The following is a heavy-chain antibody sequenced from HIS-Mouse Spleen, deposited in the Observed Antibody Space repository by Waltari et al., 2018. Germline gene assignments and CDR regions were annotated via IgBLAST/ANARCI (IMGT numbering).Heavy chain of an antibody. J-gene: IGHJ4*02. CDR3: ARAAGSHFDY. V-gene: IGHV4-39*07. CDR1: GGSISSSSYY. Sequence: QLQLQESGPGLVKPSETLSLTCTVSGGSISSSSYYWGWSRQPPGKGLEWIGRIHYRGSPSYNPSLKSRVTISVDTSKNQFALKLSSVTAADTAVYYCARAAGSHFDYWGQGTLVTVSS. CDR2: IHYRGSP. D-gene: IGHD6-13*01.